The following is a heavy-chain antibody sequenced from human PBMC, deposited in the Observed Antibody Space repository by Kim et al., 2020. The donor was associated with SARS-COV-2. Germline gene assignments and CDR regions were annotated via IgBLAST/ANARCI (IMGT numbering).Heavy chain of an antibody. J-gene: IGHJ6*02. D-gene: IGHD3-22*01. V-gene: IGHV3-30-3*01. Sequence: GGSLRLSCAASGLTFDNSAMNWVRQPPGKGLEWVAVISYDGRNKDYADSVKGRFTISRDNSKSTLYLQMNSLRTEDTAVYYCARGNYYESVTLSDYYNGMDVWGQGTTVTVSS. CDR3: ARGNYYESVTLSDYYNGMDV. CDR1: GLTFDNSA. CDR2: ISYDGRNK.